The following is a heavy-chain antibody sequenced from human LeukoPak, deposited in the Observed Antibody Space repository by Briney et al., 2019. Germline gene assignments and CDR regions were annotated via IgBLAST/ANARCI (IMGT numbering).Heavy chain of an antibody. D-gene: IGHD6-6*01. V-gene: IGHV4-34*01. J-gene: IGHJ4*02. CDR3: ASLPSRLGFDY. CDR2: INHSGST. CDR1: GGSISGYY. Sequence: SETLSLTCTVSGGSISGYYWSWIRQPPGKGLEWIGEINHSGSTNYNPSLKSRVTISVDTSKNQFSLKLSSVTAADTAVYYCASLPSRLGFDYWGQGTLVTVSS.